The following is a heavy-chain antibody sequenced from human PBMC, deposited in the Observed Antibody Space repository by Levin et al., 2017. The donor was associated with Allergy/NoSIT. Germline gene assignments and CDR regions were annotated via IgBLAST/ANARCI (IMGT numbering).Heavy chain of an antibody. CDR2: ISGSGGST. V-gene: IGHV3-23*01. CDR1: GFTFSSYA. J-gene: IGHJ4*02. Sequence: GASLRLSCAASGFTFSSYAMSWVRQAPGKGLEWVSAISGSGGSTYYADSVKGRFTISRDNSKNTLYLQMNSLRAEDTAVYYCAKDPGTVYSGSYPVSLDYWGQGTLVTVSS. D-gene: IGHD1-26*01. CDR3: AKDPGTVYSGSYPVSLDY.